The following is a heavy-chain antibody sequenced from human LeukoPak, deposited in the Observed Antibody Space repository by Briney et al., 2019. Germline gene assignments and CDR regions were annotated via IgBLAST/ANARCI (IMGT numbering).Heavy chain of an antibody. D-gene: IGHD3-22*01. V-gene: IGHV1-69*13. CDR2: IIPIFGTA. Sequence: GASVKVSCKASGYTFTSYYMHWVRQAPGQGLEWMGGIIPIFGTANYAQKFQGRVTITADESTSTAYMELSSLRSEDTAVYYCARDSNPYYYDSSGHFDYWGQGTLVTVSS. J-gene: IGHJ4*02. CDR3: ARDSNPYYYDSSGHFDY. CDR1: GYTFTSYY.